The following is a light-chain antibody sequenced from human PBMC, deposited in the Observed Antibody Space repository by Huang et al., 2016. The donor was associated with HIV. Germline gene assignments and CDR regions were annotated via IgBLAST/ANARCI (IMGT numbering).Light chain of an antibody. J-gene: IGKJ5*01. CDR3: QQYNNWPPLIT. CDR2: GAS. V-gene: IGKV3-15*01. Sequence: EIVMTQSPATLSVSPGERATLPCRASQSVSSNLAWYQQKPGQGPRLLIYGASTRATGIPARFSGSVSGTEFTLTISSLQSEDFAVYYCQQYNNWPPLITFGQGTRLEIK. CDR1: QSVSSN.